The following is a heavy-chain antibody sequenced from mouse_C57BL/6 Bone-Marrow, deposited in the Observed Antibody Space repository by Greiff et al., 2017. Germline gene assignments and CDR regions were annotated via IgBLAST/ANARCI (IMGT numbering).Heavy chain of an antibody. CDR1: GFTFTDYY. Sequence: EVQRVESGGGLVQPGGSLSLSCAASGFTFTDYYMSWVRQPPGKALEWLGFIRNKANGYTTEYSASVKGRFTISRDNSQSILYLQMNDLGAEDSATYYCARYSYHYFDDWGQGTTLTVSS. CDR2: IRNKANGYTT. V-gene: IGHV7-3*01. J-gene: IGHJ2*01. CDR3: ARYSYHYFDD.